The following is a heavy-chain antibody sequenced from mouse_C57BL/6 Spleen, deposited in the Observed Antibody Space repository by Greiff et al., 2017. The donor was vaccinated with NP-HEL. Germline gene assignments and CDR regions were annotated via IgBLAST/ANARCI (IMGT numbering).Heavy chain of an antibody. CDR3: ARRDTTVGGHFDY. CDR1: GYAFSSSW. V-gene: IGHV1-82*01. D-gene: IGHD1-1*01. J-gene: IGHJ2*01. Sequence: QVQLQQSGPELVKPGASVKISCKASGYAFSSSWMNWVKQRPGKGLEWIGRIYPGDGDTNYNGKFKGKATLTADKSSSTAYMQLSSLTSEDSAVYFCARRDTTVGGHFDYWGQGTTLTVSS. CDR2: IYPGDGDT.